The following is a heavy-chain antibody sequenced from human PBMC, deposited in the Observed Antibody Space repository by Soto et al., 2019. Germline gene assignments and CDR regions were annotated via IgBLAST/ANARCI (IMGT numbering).Heavy chain of an antibody. Sequence: SVKVSCKTSRAIFNGYTIAWVRQAPGQGLEWMGKIVPFVGIPHYAQKFQGRVTITADKSTSTAYMELSSLRSEDTAIYYCARHREPGYGRTAGSYWGQGSLVTVSS. D-gene: IGHD5-12*01. CDR2: IVPFVGIP. J-gene: IGHJ4*02. CDR3: ARHREPGYGRTAGSY. CDR1: RAIFNGYT. V-gene: IGHV1-69*02.